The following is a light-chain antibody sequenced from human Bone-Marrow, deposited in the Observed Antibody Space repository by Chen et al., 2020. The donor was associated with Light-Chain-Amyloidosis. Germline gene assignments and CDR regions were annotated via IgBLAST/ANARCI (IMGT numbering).Light chain of an antibody. CDR1: SSNIGATYD. CDR2: RNT. Sequence: QSVLTQPPSVSGAPGQRVTISCTRSSSNIGATYDVHWYQHLPGTAPKLLIYRNTNRPSGVPDRFSGSKSGTSASLAITGLQAEDEGDYYCQSYDSSLSAVVFGGGTKLTVL. V-gene: IGLV1-40*01. J-gene: IGLJ2*01. CDR3: QSYDSSLSAVV.